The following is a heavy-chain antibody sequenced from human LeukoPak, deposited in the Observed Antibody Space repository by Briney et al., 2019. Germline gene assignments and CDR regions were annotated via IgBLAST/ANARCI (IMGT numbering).Heavy chain of an antibody. CDR2: VSHSGHT. V-gene: IGHV4-31*03. J-gene: IGHJ5*02. CDR1: GGSVSSGNYY. D-gene: IGHD3-16*01. CDR3: ARDTRLRGTNWFNP. Sequence: SQTLSLTCTVSGGSVSSGNYYWSWIRQNPGKGLEWIGYVSHSGHTDINPSLKSRATIAVDTSTNQFSLRLTSVTAADPAIYYCARDTRLRGTNWFNPWGQGTLVTVSS.